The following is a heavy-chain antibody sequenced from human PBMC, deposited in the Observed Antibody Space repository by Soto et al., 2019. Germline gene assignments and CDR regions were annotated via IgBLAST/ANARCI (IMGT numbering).Heavy chain of an antibody. V-gene: IGHV3-33*01. Sequence: QVQLVESGGGVVQPGRSLRLSCAASGFSFRSYGMHWVRQAPGKGLEWVAIIWFDGSNENYADSVKGRFTISRDNSKNTLYLQMHSLRVEDTAVYYCARVYGSRTPNWFDPWGQGTLVIVSS. CDR1: GFSFRSYG. D-gene: IGHD3-10*01. J-gene: IGHJ5*02. CDR3: ARVYGSRTPNWFDP. CDR2: IWFDGSNE.